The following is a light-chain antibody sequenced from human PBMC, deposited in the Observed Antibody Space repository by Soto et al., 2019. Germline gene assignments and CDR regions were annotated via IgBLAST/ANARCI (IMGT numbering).Light chain of an antibody. Sequence: DVTMTQSPSSVSASVGDRVTITCRASQGISSRLAWYQQKPGKAPNLLIYAASSLQSRVPSRFSGSGSETYFTLTIGSLHPEDVATYYYQQSNSFPLTFGGGTKVEIK. CDR3: QQSNSFPLT. J-gene: IGKJ4*01. CDR2: AAS. CDR1: QGISSR. V-gene: IGKV1-12*01.